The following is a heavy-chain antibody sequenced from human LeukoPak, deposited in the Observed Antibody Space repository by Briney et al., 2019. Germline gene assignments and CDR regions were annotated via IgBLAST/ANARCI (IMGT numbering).Heavy chain of an antibody. D-gene: IGHD3-3*01. CDR2: ISGSGGST. J-gene: IGHJ5*02. V-gene: IGHV3-23*01. CDR1: GFTFDDYA. Sequence: GRSLRLSCAASGFTFDDYAMHWVRQAPGKGLEWVSAISGSGGSTYYADSVKGRSTISRDNSKNTLYLQMNSLRAEDTAVYYCAKGVTGYDFWSGYPASWFDPWGQGTLVTVSS. CDR3: AKGVTGYDFWSGYPASWFDP.